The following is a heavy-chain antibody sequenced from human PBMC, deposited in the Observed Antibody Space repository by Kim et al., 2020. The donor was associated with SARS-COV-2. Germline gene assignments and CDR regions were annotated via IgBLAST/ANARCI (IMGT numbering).Heavy chain of an antibody. V-gene: IGHV3-23*01. D-gene: IGHD3-22*01. CDR3: AKDSNWGYYYDSSGYYGFDY. Sequence: RFTIARDNSKNTLYLKMNSLRAEDTAVYYCAKDSNWGYYYDSSGYYGFDYWGQGTLVTVSS. J-gene: IGHJ4*02.